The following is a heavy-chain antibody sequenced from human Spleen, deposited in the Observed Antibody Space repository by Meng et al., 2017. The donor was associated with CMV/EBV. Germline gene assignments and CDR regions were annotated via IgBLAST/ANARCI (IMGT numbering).Heavy chain of an antibody. J-gene: IGHJ6*02. V-gene: IGHV3-21*01. CDR3: AREVLESIYYAMDV. Sequence: GESLKISCAASGFTFSSYSMNWVRQAPGKGLEWVSFITTRSTYIYYADSVKGRFTISRDNAKNSLSLQMNSLRAEDTAVYYCAREVLESIYYAMDVWGQGTTVTVSS. CDR1: GFTFSSYS. CDR2: ITTRSTYI. D-gene: IGHD1-1*01.